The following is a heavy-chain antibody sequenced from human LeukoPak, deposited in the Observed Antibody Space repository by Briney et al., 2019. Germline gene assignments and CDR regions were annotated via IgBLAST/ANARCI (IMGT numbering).Heavy chain of an antibody. CDR2: ISGSGGST. J-gene: IGHJ4*02. V-gene: IGHV3-23*01. CDR3: AKGGRDGYNFDY. D-gene: IGHD5-24*01. Sequence: GESLRLSCAASGFTFSSYAMSWVRQAPGKGLEWVSAISGSGGSTYYADSVKGRFTIPRDNSKNTLYLQMNSLRAEDAAVYYCAKGGRDGYNFDYWGQGTLVTVSS. CDR1: GFTFSSYA.